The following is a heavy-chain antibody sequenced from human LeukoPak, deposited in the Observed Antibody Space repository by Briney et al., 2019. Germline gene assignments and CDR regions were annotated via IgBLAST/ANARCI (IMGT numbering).Heavy chain of an antibody. J-gene: IGHJ3*02. V-gene: IGHV3-23*01. D-gene: IGHD5-24*01. Sequence: GGSLRLSCAASGFTFSSYAMSWVRQAPGKGLEWVSAISGSGGSTYYADSVKGRFTISRDNSKNTLYLQMNSLRAEDTAVYYCAKDLRRDGYDSDAFDIWGQGTMVTVSS. CDR2: ISGSGGST. CDR3: AKDLRRDGYDSDAFDI. CDR1: GFTFSSYA.